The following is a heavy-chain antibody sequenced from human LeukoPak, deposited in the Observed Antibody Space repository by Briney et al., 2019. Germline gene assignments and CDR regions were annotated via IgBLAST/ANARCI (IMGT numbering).Heavy chain of an antibody. CDR1: GFTFKSTF. D-gene: IGHD4-17*01. CDR2: ISSSGSYI. Sequence: GGSLRLSCAVSGFTFKSTFMNWVRQAPGKGLEWVSSISSSGSYIHYADSVKGRFTVTRDNDNDTLYLHMTGLSAEDSATYYCTRDYGARDDWGQGTLVTVSS. V-gene: IGHV3-21*01. J-gene: IGHJ4*02. CDR3: TRDYGARDD.